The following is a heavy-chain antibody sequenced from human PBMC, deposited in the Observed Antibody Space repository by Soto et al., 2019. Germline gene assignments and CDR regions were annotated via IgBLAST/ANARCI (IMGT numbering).Heavy chain of an antibody. CDR3: ATGLTDIVVVPAAIQADY. J-gene: IGHJ4*02. V-gene: IGHV1-24*01. CDR1: GYTLTVLS. CDR2: FDPEDGET. Sequence: ASVKVSCKVSGYTLTVLSMHWVRQAPGKGLEWMGGFDPEDGETIYAQKFQGRVTMTEDTSTDTAYMELSSLRSEDTAVYYCATGLTDIVVVPAAIQADYWGQGTLVTVSS. D-gene: IGHD2-2*01.